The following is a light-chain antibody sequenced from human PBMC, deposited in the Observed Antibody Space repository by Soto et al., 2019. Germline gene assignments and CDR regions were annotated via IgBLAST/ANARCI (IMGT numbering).Light chain of an antibody. CDR2: ATS. V-gene: IGKV1-9*01. J-gene: IGKJ5*01. CDR3: QQANSFPLT. CDR1: QGISNF. Sequence: DIQLTQSPSFLSASAGDRVTITCRASQGISNFLAWYQQKPGRAPKLLIYATSTLQSGVPSRFSGSGSGTEFTLTISSLQPEDFATYYCQQANSFPLTFGQGTRLEI.